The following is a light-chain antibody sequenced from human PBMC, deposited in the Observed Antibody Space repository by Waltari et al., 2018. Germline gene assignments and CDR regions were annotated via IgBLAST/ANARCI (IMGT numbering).Light chain of an antibody. CDR1: QSISSY. J-gene: IGKJ4*01. CDR2: AAS. CDR3: QQSYSTLSLT. V-gene: IGKV1-39*01. Sequence: DIQMTQSPSSLSTSVGDRVTITCRASQSISSYLTWYQQKPGKAPKLLIYAASSLQTGVPSRFSGSGSGTDFTLTISSLQPEDFATYYCQQSYSTLSLTFGGGTKVEIK.